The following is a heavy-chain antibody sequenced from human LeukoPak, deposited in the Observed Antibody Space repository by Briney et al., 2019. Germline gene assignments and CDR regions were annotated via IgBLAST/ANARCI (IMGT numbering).Heavy chain of an antibody. D-gene: IGHD2-15*01. V-gene: IGHV3-21*01. CDR1: GFTFSTYS. J-gene: IGHJ3*02. CDR3: ARDVVVVVAGYAFDI. Sequence: PGGSLRLSCAGSGFTFSTYSMNWVRQAPGKGLEWVSSISRSSNYIYYADSVKGRFTISRDNAKNSLYLQMNSLRVEDTAVYYCARDVVVVVAGYAFDIWGRGTVVTVSS. CDR2: ISRSSNYI.